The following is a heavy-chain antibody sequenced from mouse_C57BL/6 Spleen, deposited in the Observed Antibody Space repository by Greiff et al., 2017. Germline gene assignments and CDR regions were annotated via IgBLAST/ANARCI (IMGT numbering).Heavy chain of an antibody. CDR1: GYSITSGYY. V-gene: IGHV3-6*01. CDR2: ISYDGSN. J-gene: IGHJ1*03. Sequence: EVKLMESGPGLVKPSQSLSLTCSVTGYSITSGYYWNWIRQFPGNKLEWMGYISYDGSNNYNPSLKNRISITRDTSKNQFFLKLNSVTTEDTAAYYCAYYSNFYWYFGVWGTGTTVTVSS. CDR3: AYYSNFYWYFGV. D-gene: IGHD2-5*01.